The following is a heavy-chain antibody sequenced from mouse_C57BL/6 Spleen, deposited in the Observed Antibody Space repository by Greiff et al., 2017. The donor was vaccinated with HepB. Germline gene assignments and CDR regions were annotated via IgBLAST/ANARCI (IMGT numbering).Heavy chain of an antibody. D-gene: IGHD4-1*01. CDR1: GFTFSSYA. CDR2: ISSGGDYI. J-gene: IGHJ2*01. CDR3: TRDAGTGPFDY. V-gene: IGHV5-9-1*02. Sequence: EVKLMESGEGLVKPGGSLKLSCAASGFTFSSYAMSWVRQTPEKRLEWVAYISSGGDYIYYADTVKGRFTISRDNARNTLYLQMSSLKSEDTAMYYCTRDAGTGPFDYWGQGTTLTVSA.